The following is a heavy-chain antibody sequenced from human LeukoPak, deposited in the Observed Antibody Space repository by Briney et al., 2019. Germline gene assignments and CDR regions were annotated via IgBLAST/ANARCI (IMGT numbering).Heavy chain of an antibody. Sequence: GGSLRLSCAASGFTFSSYEMNWVRQAPGKGLGWVSYISSSGSTIYYADSVKGRFTISRDNDKNSLYLQMNSLRAEATAVYYCAREGASLGYYFDYWGQGTLVTVSS. J-gene: IGHJ4*02. V-gene: IGHV3-48*03. D-gene: IGHD4/OR15-4a*01. CDR1: GFTFSSYE. CDR2: ISSSGSTI. CDR3: AREGASLGYYFDY.